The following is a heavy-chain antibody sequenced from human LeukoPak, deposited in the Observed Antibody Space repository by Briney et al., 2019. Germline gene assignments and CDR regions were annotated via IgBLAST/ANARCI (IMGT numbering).Heavy chain of an antibody. V-gene: IGHV3-48*03. D-gene: IGHD1-26*01. CDR1: GFTFSSYE. CDR3: ARVEWIVGFDY. J-gene: IGHJ4*02. CDR2: ISSSGSTI. Sequence: GGSLRLSCAASGFTFSSYEMNWVRQAPGKGLXXVSYISSSGSTIYYADSVKGRFTISRDNAKNSLYLQMNSLRAGDTAVYYCARVEWIVGFDYWGQGTLVTVSS.